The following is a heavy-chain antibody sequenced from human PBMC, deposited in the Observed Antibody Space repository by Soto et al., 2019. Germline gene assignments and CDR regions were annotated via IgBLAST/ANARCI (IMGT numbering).Heavy chain of an antibody. V-gene: IGHV6-1*01. CDR1: GDSVSSDSVA. CDR2: TYYRTKWFN. D-gene: IGHD1-26*01. Sequence: SQTLSLTCAISGDSVSSDSVAWNWIRQSTSRGLEWLGRTYYRTKWFNDYAVSVMSRITITPDTSRNPFSLQLTSVTPEDTAVYYCATDRGKYLDFFEYWGQGTRVTVCS. J-gene: IGHJ4*02. CDR3: ATDRGKYLDFFEY.